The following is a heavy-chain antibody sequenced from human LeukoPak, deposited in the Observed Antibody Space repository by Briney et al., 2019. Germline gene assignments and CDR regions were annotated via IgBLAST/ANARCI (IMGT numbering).Heavy chain of an antibody. CDR1: GFTFSDYG. V-gene: IGHV3-33*01. CDR2: LSPHGNYE. CDR3: ARDWIDRSLDY. D-gene: IGHD2-2*03. Sequence: GGSLRLSCAASGFTFSDYGIHWVRQAPGKGLEWVAVLSPHGNYEYYADSVQGRFTISRDDSKNTVYLQMNSLRDEDTAVYYCARDWIDRSLDYWGQGTLVTVPS. J-gene: IGHJ4*02.